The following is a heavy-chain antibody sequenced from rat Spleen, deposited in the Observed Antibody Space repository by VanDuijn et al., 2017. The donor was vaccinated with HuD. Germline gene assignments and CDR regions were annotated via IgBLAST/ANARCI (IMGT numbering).Heavy chain of an antibody. D-gene: IGHD1-2*01. J-gene: IGHJ4*01. CDR2: ISPDGGST. CDR1: GFTFSNYG. CDR3: GKDMNYYSSYPFYVMGA. V-gene: IGHV5-19*01. Sequence: EVQLVESGGGLVQPGRSLKLSCAASGFTFSNYGMNWIRQAPTKGLEWVTSISPDGGSTYYPDSVKGRFTISRNNAENTVYLQMNSLRSEDTATYYCGKDMNYYSSYPFYVMGAWGQGTSVTVSS.